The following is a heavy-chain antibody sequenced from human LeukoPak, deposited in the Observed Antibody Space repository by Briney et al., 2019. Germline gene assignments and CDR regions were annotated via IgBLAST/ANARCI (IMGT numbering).Heavy chain of an antibody. V-gene: IGHV3-74*01. J-gene: IGHJ4*02. CDR3: ARVGISGNTLALDY. D-gene: IGHD1-7*01. CDR1: GFSFSSYW. Sequence: GGSLRLSCAASGFSFSSYWMHWVRQAPGKGLVWVARLSTDGRITSYADSVRGRFTSSRDNAQNTLYLQMNSLRAEDTVVYYCARVGISGNTLALDYWGQGTLVTVSS. CDR2: LSTDGRIT.